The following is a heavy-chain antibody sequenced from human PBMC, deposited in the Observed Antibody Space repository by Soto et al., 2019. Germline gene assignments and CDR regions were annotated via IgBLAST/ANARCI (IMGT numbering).Heavy chain of an antibody. CDR2: ISSRSDI. CDR3: AKDLVPPDY. Sequence: GGSLRLSCVGSGFTFSTYSINWVRQAPGKGLEWVSSISSRSDIYYADSVKGRFTISRDNAKNSVSLQMNSLRAEDTAVYYCAKDLVPPDYWGQGTLVTVSS. D-gene: IGHD6-13*01. J-gene: IGHJ4*02. V-gene: IGHV3-21*01. CDR1: GFTFSTYS.